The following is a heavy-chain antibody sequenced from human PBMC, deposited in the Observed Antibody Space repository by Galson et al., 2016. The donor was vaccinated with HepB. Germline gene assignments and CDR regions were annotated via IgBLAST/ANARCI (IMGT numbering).Heavy chain of an antibody. Sequence: SLRLSCAASGVSLSDYNMNWVRQAPGKGLEWVSYITSSSTVIYYADSVKGRFTISRDNAKNSLYLQMNSLRAEDTAVYYCASDSSSGYFFESWGQGALSPSPQ. V-gene: IGHV3-21*05. D-gene: IGHD6-13*01. CDR1: GVSLSDYN. CDR3: ASDSSSGYFFES. J-gene: IGHJ4*02. CDR2: ITSSSTVI.